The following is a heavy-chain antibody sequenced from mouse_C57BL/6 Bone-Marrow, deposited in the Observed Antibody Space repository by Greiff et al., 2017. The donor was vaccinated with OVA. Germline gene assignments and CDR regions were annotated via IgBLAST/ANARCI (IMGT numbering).Heavy chain of an antibody. CDR2: IHPNSGST. D-gene: IGHD2-5*01. Sequence: QVQLQQPGAELLKPGASVKLSCKPSGYTFTSSWTHWVKQRPGQGLEWIGMIHPNSGSTNYNEKFKSKATLTVDKSSSTAYMQLSSLTSEDSAVYYCARGGPYSNHYWGQGTTLTVSS. V-gene: IGHV1-64*01. CDR1: GYTFTSSW. J-gene: IGHJ2*01. CDR3: ARGGPYSNHY.